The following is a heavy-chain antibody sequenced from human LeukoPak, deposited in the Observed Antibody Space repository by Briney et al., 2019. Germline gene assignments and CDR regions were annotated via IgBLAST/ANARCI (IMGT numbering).Heavy chain of an antibody. J-gene: IGHJ4*02. V-gene: IGHV4-59*01. CDR3: ACIAAAGTDY. D-gene: IGHD6-13*01. CDR2: IYYSGST. Sequence: PSETLSLTCTVSGGSISSYYWSWIRQPPGKGLEWIGYIYYSGSTNYNPSLKSRVTISVDTSKNQFSLKLSSVTAADTAVYYCACIAAAGTDYWGQGTLVTVSS. CDR1: GGSISSYY.